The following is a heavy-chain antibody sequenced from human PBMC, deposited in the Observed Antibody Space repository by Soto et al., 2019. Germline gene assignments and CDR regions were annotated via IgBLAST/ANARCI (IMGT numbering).Heavy chain of an antibody. J-gene: IGHJ4*02. CDR1: GGTFSSYT. Sequence: QVQLVQSGAEVKKPGSSVKVSCKASGGTFSSYTISWVRHAPGQGLEWMGRIIPILGIANYAQKFQGRVTITADKSTSTAYMELSRLRSEDTAVYYCARGLETYSDFCSGYYGFDYWGQGTLVTVSS. D-gene: IGHD3-3*01. CDR3: ARGLETYSDFCSGYYGFDY. CDR2: IIPILGIA. V-gene: IGHV1-69*02.